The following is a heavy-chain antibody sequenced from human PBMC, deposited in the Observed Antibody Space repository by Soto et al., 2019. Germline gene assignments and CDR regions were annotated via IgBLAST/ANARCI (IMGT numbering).Heavy chain of an antibody. J-gene: IGHJ2*01. CDR2: IDPSDSYT. V-gene: IGHV5-10-1*01. D-gene: IGHD2-2*01. CDR3: ARLSPARGYCSSTSCRDYWYFDL. CDR1: GYSFTIYW. Sequence: GESVKISGKGSGYSFTIYWISWVLQMPGKGLEWMGRIDPSDSYTNYSPSFQGHVTISADKSISTAYLQWSSLKASDTAMYYCARLSPARGYCSSTSCRDYWYFDLWGRGTLVTVSS.